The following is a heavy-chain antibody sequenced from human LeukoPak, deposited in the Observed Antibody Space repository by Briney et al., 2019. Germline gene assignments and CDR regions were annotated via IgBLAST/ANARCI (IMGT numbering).Heavy chain of an antibody. Sequence: ASVTVSCKASGYTFTSYYMHWVRQAPGQGLEWMGIINPSGGSTSYAQKFQGRVTMTRDTSISTAYMELSRLRSDDTAVYYCARSQVWGYCSGGSCYDHWFDPWGQGTLVTVSS. D-gene: IGHD2-15*01. V-gene: IGHV1-46*01. J-gene: IGHJ5*02. CDR2: INPSGGST. CDR1: GYTFTSYY. CDR3: ARSQVWGYCSGGSCYDHWFDP.